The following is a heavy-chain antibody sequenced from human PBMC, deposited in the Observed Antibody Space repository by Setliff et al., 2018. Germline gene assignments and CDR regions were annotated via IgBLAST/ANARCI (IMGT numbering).Heavy chain of an antibody. CDR1: GGSISSYY. V-gene: IGHV4-4*07. CDR3: AREQWLDPPGYYYMDV. D-gene: IGHD6-19*01. CDR2: IDIGGSA. J-gene: IGHJ6*03. Sequence: SETLSLTCTVSGGSISSYYWSWIRQPAGKGLEWIGHIDIGGSANYNPSLKSRVTMSIDTSKNQSSLKLNSVTAADMAVYYCAREQWLDPPGYYYMDVWAKGTTVTVSS.